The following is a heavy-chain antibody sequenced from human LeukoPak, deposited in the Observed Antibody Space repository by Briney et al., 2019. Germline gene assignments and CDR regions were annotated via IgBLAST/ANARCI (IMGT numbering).Heavy chain of an antibody. CDR2: IYYSGNT. CDR3: ARGQGSSWTGWFDP. D-gene: IGHD6-13*01. Sequence: PSETLSLTCTVSGGSISSYYWTWIRQPPGKGLEWIGYIYYSGNTNYNPSLKSRITISVDTSKNQFSLKLSSVTAADTAVYYYARGQGSSWTGWFDPWGQGTLVTVSS. CDR1: GGSISSYY. J-gene: IGHJ5*02. V-gene: IGHV4-59*01.